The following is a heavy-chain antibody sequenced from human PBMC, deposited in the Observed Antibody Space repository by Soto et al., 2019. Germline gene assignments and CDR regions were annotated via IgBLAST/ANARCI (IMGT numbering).Heavy chain of an antibody. CDR3: ARDPGIATIFGVVITPNYYGMDV. D-gene: IGHD3-3*01. CDR2: ISSSSSYI. J-gene: IGHJ6*02. CDR1: GFTFSSYS. V-gene: IGHV3-21*01. Sequence: LRLSCAASGFTFSSYSMNWVRQAPGKGLEWVSSISSSSSYIYYADSVKGRFTISRDNAKNSLYLQMNSLRAEDTAVYYCARDPGIATIFGVVITPNYYGMDVWGQGTTVTVSS.